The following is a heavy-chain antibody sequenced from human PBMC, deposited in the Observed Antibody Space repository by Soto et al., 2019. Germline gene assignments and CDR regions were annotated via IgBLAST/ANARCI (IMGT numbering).Heavy chain of an antibody. CDR2: ISAYNGNT. CDR1: GYTFTSYG. CDR3: ARAPRGFGELWSFYFDY. D-gene: IGHD3-10*01. J-gene: IGHJ4*02. V-gene: IGHV1-18*01. Sequence: QVQLVQSGAEVKKPGASVKVSCKASGYTFTSYGISWVRQDPGQGLEWIGWISAYNGNTNYAQKLQGRVTMTTDTSTSTAYMELRSLRSDDTAVYYCARAPRGFGELWSFYFDYWGQGTLVTVSS.